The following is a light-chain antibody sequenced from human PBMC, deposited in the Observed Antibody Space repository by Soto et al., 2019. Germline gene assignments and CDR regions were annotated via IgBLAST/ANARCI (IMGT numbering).Light chain of an antibody. V-gene: IGKV3-20*01. CDR3: QHYADAPPVST. CDR2: AAS. CDR1: RFVSNYY. Sequence: DIVLTQSPGTLSLSPGDRATLSCRTSRFVSNYYVAWYQQRPGQAPRLLIYAASSRATDIPDRFSGSGSGTDFTLTISRLEPEDFAVYYCQHYADAPPVSTFGPGTKVEI. J-gene: IGKJ3*01.